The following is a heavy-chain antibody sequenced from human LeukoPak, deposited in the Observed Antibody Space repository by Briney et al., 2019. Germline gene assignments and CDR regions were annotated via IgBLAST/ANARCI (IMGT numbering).Heavy chain of an antibody. CDR1: GFTFSSYA. Sequence: GGSLRLSCAASGFTFSSYAMSWVRQAPGKGLEWVSAISGSGGSTYYADSVKGRFAISRDNSKNTLYLQMNSLRAEDTAVYYCAKWGDYDILTGYYDSDYWGQGTLVTVSS. D-gene: IGHD3-9*01. V-gene: IGHV3-23*01. CDR2: ISGSGGST. CDR3: AKWGDYDILTGYYDSDY. J-gene: IGHJ4*02.